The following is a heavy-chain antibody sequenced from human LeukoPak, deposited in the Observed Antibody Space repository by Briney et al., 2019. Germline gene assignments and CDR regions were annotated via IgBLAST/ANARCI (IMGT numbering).Heavy chain of an antibody. J-gene: IGHJ4*02. CDR2: ISYDGSNK. D-gene: IGHD6-13*01. Sequence: GGSLRLSCAASGFTFSSYAMHWVRQAPGKGLEWVAVISYDGSNKYYADSVKGRFTISRDNSKNTLYLQMNSLRAEDSAVYYCARSTGSWYTFDYWGQGTLVTVSS. V-gene: IGHV3-30*04. CDR1: GFTFSSYA. CDR3: ARSTGSWYTFDY.